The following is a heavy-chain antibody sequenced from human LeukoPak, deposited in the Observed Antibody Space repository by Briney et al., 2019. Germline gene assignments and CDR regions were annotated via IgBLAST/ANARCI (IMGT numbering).Heavy chain of an antibody. CDR1: GGSISSSSYY. V-gene: IGHV4-39*01. D-gene: IGHD4-23*01. CDR3: ASMGYGGNSVGY. J-gene: IGHJ4*02. Sequence: SETLSLTCTVSGGSISSSSYYWGWIRQPPGKGLEWIGSIYYSGSTYYNPSLKSRVTISVDTSKNQFSLKLSSVTAADTAVYYCASMGYGGNSVGYWGQGTLVTVSS. CDR2: IYYSGST.